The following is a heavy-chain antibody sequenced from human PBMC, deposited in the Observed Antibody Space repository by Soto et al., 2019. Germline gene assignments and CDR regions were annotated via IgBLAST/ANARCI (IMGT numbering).Heavy chain of an antibody. J-gene: IGHJ3*02. Sequence: KSGGSLRLTCSASGFTFSDYYMSWIRQAPGKGLEWVSYISSSGSTIYYADSVKGRFTISRDNAKNSLYLQMNSLRAEDTAVYYCARDPLLAARPEGAFDIWGQGTMVTVSS. CDR1: GFTFSDYY. CDR2: ISSSGSTI. CDR3: ARDPLLAARPEGAFDI. D-gene: IGHD6-6*01. V-gene: IGHV3-11*01.